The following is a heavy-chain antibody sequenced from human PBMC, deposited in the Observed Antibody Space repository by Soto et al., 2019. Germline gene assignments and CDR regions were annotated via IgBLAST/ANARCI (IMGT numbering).Heavy chain of an antibody. J-gene: IGHJ6*02. CDR1: GFTFSSYG. CDR2: ISYDGSKK. D-gene: IGHD6-19*01. V-gene: IGHV3-30*18. CDR3: VKDGSSGWPYYYGMDV. Sequence: GGSLRLSCAASGFTFSSYGMHWVRHAPGKGLEWVSVISYDGSKKYYADSVKGRFTISRDNSKNTLYLQMSSLRAEDTAVYYCVKDGSSGWPYYYGMDVWSQGTTVTVSS.